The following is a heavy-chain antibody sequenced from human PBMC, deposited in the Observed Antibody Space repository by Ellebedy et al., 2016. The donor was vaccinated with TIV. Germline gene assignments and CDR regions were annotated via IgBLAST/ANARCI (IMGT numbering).Heavy chain of an antibody. CDR2: ISSSSSYI. D-gene: IGHD3-10*01. CDR1: GFTFSSYS. V-gene: IGHV3-21*01. Sequence: GESLKISXAASGFTFSSYSMNWVRQAPGKGLEWVSSISSSSSYIYYADSVKGRFTISRDNAKNSLYLQMNSLRAEDTAVYYCARVGTQDGWFGELLSPLDYWGQGTLVTVSS. J-gene: IGHJ4*02. CDR3: ARVGTQDGWFGELLSPLDY.